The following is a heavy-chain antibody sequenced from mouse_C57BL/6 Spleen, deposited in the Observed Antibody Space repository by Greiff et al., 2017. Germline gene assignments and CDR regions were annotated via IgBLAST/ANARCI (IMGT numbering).Heavy chain of an antibody. J-gene: IGHJ2*01. CDR3: ARRSYDGDYEDY. CDR2: IHPNSGST. CDR1: GYTFTSYW. V-gene: IGHV1-64*01. D-gene: IGHD2-3*01. Sequence: QVQLQQPGAELVKPGASVKLSCKASGYTFTSYWMHWVKQRPGQGLEWIGMIHPNSGSTNYNEKFKSKATLTVDKSSSTAYMQLSSLTSEDSAVYYCARRSYDGDYEDYWGQGTTLTVSS.